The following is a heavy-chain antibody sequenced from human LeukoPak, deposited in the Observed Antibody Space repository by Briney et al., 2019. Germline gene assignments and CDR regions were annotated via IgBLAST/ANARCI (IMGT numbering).Heavy chain of an antibody. CDR3: ASQSTPVLPFDI. Sequence: PGRSLRLSCAASGFTVSSNYISWVRQVPGKGLEWVSVIYSGGTTYYADSVKGRFTISRDNSKNTLYLQMNSLRAEDTAVYYCASQSTPVLPFDIWGQGTMVTVSS. CDR1: GFTVSSNY. J-gene: IGHJ3*02. CDR2: IYSGGTT. V-gene: IGHV3-66*04.